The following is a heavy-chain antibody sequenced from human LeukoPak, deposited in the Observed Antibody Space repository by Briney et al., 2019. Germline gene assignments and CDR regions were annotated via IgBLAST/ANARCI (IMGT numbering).Heavy chain of an antibody. J-gene: IGHJ4*02. V-gene: IGHV4-59*01. Sequence: PSETLSLTCAVSGGSICSYYWSWVRQPPGKGLEWIAYIDYSGSTRYNSSLESRLTISVDTSKNQFSLKLTSVTPADSAVYYCARLALGYCSGGTCPYYFDHWGQGTLVTVSS. D-gene: IGHD2-15*01. CDR2: IDYSGST. CDR3: ARLALGYCSGGTCPYYFDH. CDR1: GGSICSYY.